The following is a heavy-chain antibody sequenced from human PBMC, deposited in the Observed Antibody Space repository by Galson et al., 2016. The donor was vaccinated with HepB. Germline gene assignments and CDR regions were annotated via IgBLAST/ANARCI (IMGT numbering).Heavy chain of an antibody. J-gene: IGHJ6*02. D-gene: IGHD2-8*01. Sequence: SVKVSCKASGYTFTGYFIHWVRQAPGQGLEWMGWINANSGGTNYAQKFQGRVTMTRDASLSTAYMELYSLTSEDTAVYFCARGGTLPKTNLYGMDVWGQGTTVTVSS. CDR2: INANSGGT. CDR1: GYTFTGYF. V-gene: IGHV1-2*02. CDR3: ARGGTLPKTNLYGMDV.